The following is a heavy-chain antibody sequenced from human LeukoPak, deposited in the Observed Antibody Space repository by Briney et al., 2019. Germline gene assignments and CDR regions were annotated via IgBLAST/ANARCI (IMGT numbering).Heavy chain of an antibody. CDR1: GGSISSYY. Sequence: SETLSLTCTVSGGSISSYYWSWIRQPPGKGLEWIEYIYYSGSTNYNPSLKSRVTISVDTSKNQFSLKLSSVTAADTAVYYCARMVGWGARRYYYYYMDVWGKGTTVTISS. D-gene: IGHD1-26*01. V-gene: IGHV4-59*01. CDR2: IYYSGST. J-gene: IGHJ6*03. CDR3: ARMVGWGARRYYYYYMDV.